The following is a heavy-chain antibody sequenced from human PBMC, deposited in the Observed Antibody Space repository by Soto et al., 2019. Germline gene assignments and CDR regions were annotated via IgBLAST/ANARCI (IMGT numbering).Heavy chain of an antibody. V-gene: IGHV4-31*03. CDR1: GGSISSNDFY. Sequence: PSETLSLTCIVSGGSISSNDFYWSWIRQHPGKGLEWIGYIYYSGNTYYNPSLKSRVTILVDTSKNQFSLKVSSVTAADTAVYYCAREYNYDSSGIGFDSWGQGTLVTVSS. J-gene: IGHJ4*02. CDR3: AREYNYDSSGIGFDS. D-gene: IGHD3-22*01. CDR2: IYYSGNT.